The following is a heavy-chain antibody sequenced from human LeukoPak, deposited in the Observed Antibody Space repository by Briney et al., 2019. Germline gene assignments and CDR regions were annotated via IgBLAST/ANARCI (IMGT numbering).Heavy chain of an antibody. CDR3: ARGIEGAVDI. CDR1: GFAFSNAW. D-gene: IGHD2-21*01. CDR2: IKEDGSEK. J-gene: IGHJ3*02. V-gene: IGHV3-7*05. Sequence: PGGSLRLSCAASGFAFSNAWMYWVRQAPGKGLEWVANIKEDGSEKYYMDSVRGRFTISRDNAKNSLYVQMNSLRAEDTAVYYCARGIEGAVDIWGQGTTVTVSS.